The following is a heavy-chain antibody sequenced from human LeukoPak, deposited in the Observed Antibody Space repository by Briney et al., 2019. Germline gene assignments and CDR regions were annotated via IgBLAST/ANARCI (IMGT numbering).Heavy chain of an antibody. CDR2: INCSGGST. CDR3: AKSPVGYCSGGSCPLYY. CDR1: GFTFSSYA. V-gene: IGHV3-23*01. D-gene: IGHD2-15*01. Sequence: PGGSLRLSCAASGFTFSSYAMSWVRQAPGKGLEWASAINCSGGSTYYAGSVKGRFTISRDNSKNTLYLQINSLRAEDTAVYYCAKSPVGYCSGGSCPLYYWGQGTLVTVFS. J-gene: IGHJ4*02.